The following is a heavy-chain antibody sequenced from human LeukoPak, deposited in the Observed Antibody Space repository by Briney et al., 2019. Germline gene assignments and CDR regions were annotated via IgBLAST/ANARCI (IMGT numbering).Heavy chain of an antibody. CDR2: ISSSGSTI. CDR3: ARDRPPYYYGMDV. Sequence: PGGSLRLSCAASGFTFSSYEMNWVRQAPGKGLEWVSYISSSGSTIYYADSVKGRFTISRDNAKNSLYLQMNSLRAEDTAVYYCARDRPPYYYGMDVWGQGATVTVSS. J-gene: IGHJ6*02. V-gene: IGHV3-48*03. CDR1: GFTFSSYE.